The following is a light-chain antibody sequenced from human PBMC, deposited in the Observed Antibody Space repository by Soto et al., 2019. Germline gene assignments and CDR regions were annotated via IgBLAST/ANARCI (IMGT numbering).Light chain of an antibody. V-gene: IGKV3-20*01. CDR2: GAS. J-gene: IGKJ1*01. CDR1: QSVSSSY. CDR3: QQYSDSPPT. Sequence: IVLTQSPGTLSLSTGERATLSCRASQSVSSSYLAWYQQKPGQAPRLLIYGASSRATGIPDRFSGSGSGTEFTLTIDRLEPEDFAMYYCQQYSDSPPTFGQGTKVDI.